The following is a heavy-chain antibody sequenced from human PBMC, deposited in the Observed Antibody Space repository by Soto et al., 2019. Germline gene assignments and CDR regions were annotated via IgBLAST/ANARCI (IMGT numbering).Heavy chain of an antibody. CDR3: ARDPAP. V-gene: IGHV4-59*12. Sequence: SETLSLTCTVSGDSITSYNWNWLRQPPGKALEWIGYVYNSGTTYYNPSLKSRVTISVDTSKNQFSLKLTSVTAADTAVYYCARDPAPWGQGTLVTVSS. CDR1: GDSITSYN. CDR2: VYNSGTT. J-gene: IGHJ5*02.